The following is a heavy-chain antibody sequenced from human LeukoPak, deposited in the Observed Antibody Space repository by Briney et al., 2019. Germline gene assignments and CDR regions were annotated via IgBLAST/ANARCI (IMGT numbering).Heavy chain of an antibody. Sequence: SETLSLTCTVSGGSISSYFWSWIRQPPGKGLEWIGYVYYSGSTNYNPSLKSRVTISVDTSKKQFSLKLSSATAADTAVYYCARVLDLSKRGLDAFDIWGQGAMVTVSS. J-gene: IGHJ3*02. CDR1: GGSISSYF. V-gene: IGHV4-59*01. D-gene: IGHD3-16*01. CDR3: ARVLDLSKRGLDAFDI. CDR2: VYYSGST.